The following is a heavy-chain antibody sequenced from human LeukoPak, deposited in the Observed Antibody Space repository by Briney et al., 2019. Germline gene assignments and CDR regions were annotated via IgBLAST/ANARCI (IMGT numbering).Heavy chain of an antibody. J-gene: IGHJ4*02. Sequence: GRSLRLSCAASGFTFDDYAMHWARQAPGKGLEWVSGISWNSGSIGYADSVKGRFTISRDNAKNSLYLQMNSLRAEDMALYYCAKDWYSSGQNSNFDYWGQGTLVTVSS. CDR3: AKDWYSSGQNSNFDY. V-gene: IGHV3-9*03. CDR1: GFTFDDYA. CDR2: ISWNSGSI. D-gene: IGHD6-19*01.